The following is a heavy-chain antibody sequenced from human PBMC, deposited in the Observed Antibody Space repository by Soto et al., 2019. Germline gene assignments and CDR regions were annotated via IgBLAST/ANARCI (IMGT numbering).Heavy chain of an antibody. CDR2: IYYSGST. Sequence: QVQLQESGPGLVKPSETLSLTCTVSGGSISSYYWSWLRPPPGQGLEWIGYIYYSGSTNSNPSLTSRVTISVDTSKNQFSLKLSSVTAADTAVYYCARDWGPIAVAGKGYYYYYMDVWGKGTTVTVSS. CDR3: ARDWGPIAVAGKGYYYYYMDV. J-gene: IGHJ6*03. CDR1: GGSISSYY. D-gene: IGHD6-19*01. V-gene: IGHV4-59*01.